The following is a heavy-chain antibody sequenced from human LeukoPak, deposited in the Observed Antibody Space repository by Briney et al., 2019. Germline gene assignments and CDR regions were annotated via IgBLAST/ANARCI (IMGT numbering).Heavy chain of an antibody. CDR1: GFTFSSYG. CDR2: ISYDGSNK. J-gene: IGHJ6*02. CDR3: AKGPSTGLNYYYYYGMDV. Sequence: SGGSLRLSCAASGFTFSSYGMHWVRQAPGKGLEWVAVISYDGSNKYYADSVKGRFTISRDNSKNTLYLQMNSLRAEDTAVYYCAKGPSTGLNYYYYYGMDVWGQGTTVTVSS. D-gene: IGHD2-8*01. V-gene: IGHV3-30*18.